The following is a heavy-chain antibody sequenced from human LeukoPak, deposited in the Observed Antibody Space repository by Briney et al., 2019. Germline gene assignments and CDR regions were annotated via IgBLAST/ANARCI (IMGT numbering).Heavy chain of an antibody. D-gene: IGHD4-23*01. CDR2: ISGSGGST. V-gene: IGHV3-23*01. CDR3: ARAYRGNFYYMDV. CDR1: GFTFSSYA. Sequence: GGSLRLSCAASGFTFSSYAMSWVRQAPGKGLEWVSAISGSGGSTYYADSVKGRFTISRDNSKNTLYLQMNSLRSEDTAVYYCARAYRGNFYYMDVWGKGTTVTISS. J-gene: IGHJ6*03.